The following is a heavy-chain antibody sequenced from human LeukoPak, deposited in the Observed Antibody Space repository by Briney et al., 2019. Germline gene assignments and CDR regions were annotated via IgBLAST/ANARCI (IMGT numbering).Heavy chain of an antibody. CDR2: INPNSGGT. CDR3: ARAGGVYQLSHNDAFDI. V-gene: IGHV1-2*02. J-gene: IGHJ3*02. D-gene: IGHD2-2*01. CDR1: GYTFTGYY. Sequence: ASVKVSCKASGYTFTGYYMHWVRQAPGQGLEWMGWINPNSGGTNYAQKFQGRVTMTRDTSICTAYMELSRLRSDDTAVYYCARAGGVYQLSHNDAFDIWGQGTMVTVSS.